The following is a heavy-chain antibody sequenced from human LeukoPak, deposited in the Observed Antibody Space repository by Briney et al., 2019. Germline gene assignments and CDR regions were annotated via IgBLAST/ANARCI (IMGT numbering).Heavy chain of an antibody. CDR2: ISAYNGNT. CDR3: ARGAYRYDFLFDH. J-gene: IGHJ4*02. V-gene: IGHV1-18*01. CDR1: GYTFTSYG. Sequence: ASVKVSCTAAGYTFTSYGISWVRQAPGQGLEWMGWISAYNGNTDYAQKLQGRVTMTTDTSTSTAYMELSSLRSDDTAVYYCARGAYRYDFLFDHWGQGTLVTVSS. D-gene: IGHD5-18*01.